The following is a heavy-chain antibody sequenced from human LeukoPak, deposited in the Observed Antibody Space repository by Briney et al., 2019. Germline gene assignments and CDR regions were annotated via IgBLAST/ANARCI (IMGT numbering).Heavy chain of an antibody. D-gene: IGHD2-15*01. Sequence: GGSLRLSCVASGFTFSNYAMSWVRQAPGKGLELVTGIYGSDDKTVYGDAVKGRFTISRDNSKNTLYLQMNSLRADDTAVYYCAKTQGYYDAWGQGALVTVSS. CDR2: IYGSDDKT. J-gene: IGHJ5*02. CDR1: GFTFSNYA. CDR3: AKTQGYYDA. V-gene: IGHV3-23*01.